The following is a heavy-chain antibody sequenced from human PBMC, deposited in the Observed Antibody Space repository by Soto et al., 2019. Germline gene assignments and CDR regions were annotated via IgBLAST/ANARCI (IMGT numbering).Heavy chain of an antibody. Sequence: EVQLVESGGGLVQPGGSLRLSCAASGFTFSSYWMSWVRQAPGKGLEWVANIKQEGSGKYYVDSVKGRFTISRDNAKNSLYLQMNSLRAEDTAVYYCARSLSSSVKYYFDSGGQGTLVTVSS. V-gene: IGHV3-7*03. CDR1: GFTFSSYW. J-gene: IGHJ4*02. CDR2: IKQEGSGK. CDR3: ARSLSSSVKYYFDS. D-gene: IGHD6-6*01.